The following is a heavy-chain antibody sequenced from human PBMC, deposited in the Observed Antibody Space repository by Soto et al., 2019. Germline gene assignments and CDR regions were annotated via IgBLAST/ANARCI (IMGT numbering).Heavy chain of an antibody. J-gene: IGHJ4*01. CDR3: ARHPAPPTVTTLWFDY. V-gene: IGHV4-39*01. Sequence: SETLSLTCTVSGGSISSSSYYWGWIRQPPGKGLEWIGSIYYSGSTYYNPSLKSRVTISVDTSKNQFSLKLSSVTAADTAVYYCARHPAPPTVTTLWFDYWGQGTLVTVSS. CDR1: GGSISSSSYY. CDR2: IYYSGST. D-gene: IGHD4-17*01.